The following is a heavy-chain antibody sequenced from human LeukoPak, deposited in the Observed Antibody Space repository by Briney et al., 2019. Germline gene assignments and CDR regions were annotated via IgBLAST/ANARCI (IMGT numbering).Heavy chain of an antibody. V-gene: IGHV1-69*02. J-gene: IGHJ4*02. Sequence: GASVKVSCKTSGGTFNNYIISWVRQAPGQGLEWVGTIILILDIANYAQKFQGRVAIIADTSTSTAYMELSDLGSEDTAVYFCAREPEGLTTESHWGQGTLVTVSS. CDR3: AREPEGLTTESH. CDR1: GGTFNNYI. D-gene: IGHD1-14*01. CDR2: IILILDIA.